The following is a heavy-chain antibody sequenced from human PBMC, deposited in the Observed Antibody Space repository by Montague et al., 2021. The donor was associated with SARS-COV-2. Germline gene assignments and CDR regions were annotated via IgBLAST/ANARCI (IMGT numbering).Heavy chain of an antibody. Sequence: SETLSLTCYVSDGSISSSRYHWGWIRQPPGQALEWIGSIYYTGSSYYNPSLKSRVTLSVATSKNRFSLKLVSVTAADTAVYYCARQYIGCYHSWGQGIQVIVSS. CDR1: DGSISSSRYH. J-gene: IGHJ4*02. CDR2: IYYTGSS. V-gene: IGHV4-39*01. CDR3: ARQYIGCYHS. D-gene: IGHD1-26*01.